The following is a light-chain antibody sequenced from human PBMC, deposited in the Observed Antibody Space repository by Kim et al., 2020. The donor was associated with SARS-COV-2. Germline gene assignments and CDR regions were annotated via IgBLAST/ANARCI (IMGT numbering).Light chain of an antibody. Sequence: VSPGQAASITCSGDKLGNKYTSWYQQKTGQSPVLLIYQDNKRPSGIPERFSGSSSGNTATLTVSGTQAMDEADYYCQAWDSNTWVFGGGTQLTVL. V-gene: IGLV3-1*01. CDR2: QDN. CDR1: KLGNKY. J-gene: IGLJ3*02. CDR3: QAWDSNTWV.